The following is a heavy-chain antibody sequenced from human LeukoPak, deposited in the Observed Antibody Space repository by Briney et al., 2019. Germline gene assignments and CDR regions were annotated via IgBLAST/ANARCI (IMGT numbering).Heavy chain of an antibody. CDR3: ASLTYYYDSSGYSSNDY. Sequence: PGGSLRLSCAASGFTFSSYAMSWVRQAPGKGLEWVSAISGSGGSTYYADSVKGRFTISRDNSKNTLYLQMNSLRAEDTAVSYCASLTYYYDSSGYSSNDYWGQGTLVTVSS. J-gene: IGHJ4*02. D-gene: IGHD3-22*01. CDR2: ISGSGGST. CDR1: GFTFSSYA. V-gene: IGHV3-23*01.